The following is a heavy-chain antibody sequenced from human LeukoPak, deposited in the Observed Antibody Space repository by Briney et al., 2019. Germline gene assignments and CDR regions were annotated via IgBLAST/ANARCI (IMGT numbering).Heavy chain of an antibody. CDR2: INPNSGGT. V-gene: IGHV1-2*02. D-gene: IGHD1-26*01. CDR3: ARASVGSGSNWPLDY. Sequence: ASVKVSCKASGYTFTGYYMHWVRQAPGQGLEWMGWINPNSGGTNYAQKFQGRVTMTRDTSISTAYMELSRLRSDDTAVYYCARASVGSGSNWPLDYWGQGTLVTVSS. J-gene: IGHJ4*02. CDR1: GYTFTGYY.